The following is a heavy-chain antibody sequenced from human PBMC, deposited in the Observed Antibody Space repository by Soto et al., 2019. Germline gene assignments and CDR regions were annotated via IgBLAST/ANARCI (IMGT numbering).Heavy chain of an antibody. Sequence: QVQLVQSGAEEKKPGASVKVSCKASGYTFTNYAMHWVRQAPGQRLEWMGWINVGNGNTKYSQKFQGRVTITRDTSASTADMELGSLRSEDTAVYYCARRGDGMDVWGQGTTVTV. J-gene: IGHJ6*02. D-gene: IGHD3-10*01. CDR2: INVGNGNT. CDR3: ARRGDGMDV. V-gene: IGHV1-3*05. CDR1: GYTFTNYA.